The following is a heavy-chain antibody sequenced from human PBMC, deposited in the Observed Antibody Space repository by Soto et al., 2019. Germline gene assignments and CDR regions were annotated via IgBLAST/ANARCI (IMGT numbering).Heavy chain of an antibody. J-gene: IGHJ4*02. CDR3: ARQRTSVVTQAYFDD. Sequence: KTSETLSLTCTVSGGSINSRSYYWGWIRQSPGKGLEWIGSIYYSGSTYYTPSLKSRVAMSVDTSKNQFSLKLRSVSAADTAVYYCARQRTSVVTQAYFDDWGQGSLVTVSS. D-gene: IGHD2-21*02. CDR2: IYYSGST. V-gene: IGHV4-39*01. CDR1: GGSINSRSYY.